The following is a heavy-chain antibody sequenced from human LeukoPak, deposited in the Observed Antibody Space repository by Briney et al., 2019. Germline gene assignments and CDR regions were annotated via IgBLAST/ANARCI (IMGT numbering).Heavy chain of an antibody. J-gene: IGHJ4*02. CDR1: GFTFSSYA. D-gene: IGHD3-22*01. Sequence: GXXLRLSCAASGFTFSSYAMSWVRQAPGKGLEWVSAISGSGGSTYYAGSVKGRFTISRDNSKNTLYLQMNSLRAEDTAVYYCAKDVRASGSPYFDYWGQGTLVTVSS. CDR3: AKDVRASGSPYFDY. CDR2: ISGSGGST. V-gene: IGHV3-23*01.